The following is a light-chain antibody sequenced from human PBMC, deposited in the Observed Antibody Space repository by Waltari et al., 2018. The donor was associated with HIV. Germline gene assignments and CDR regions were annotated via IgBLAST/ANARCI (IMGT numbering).Light chain of an antibody. V-gene: IGKV1-27*01. Sequence: DIQMTQSPSSLSASVGDRVTIPCRASQGISNYLAWYQQKPGKVPKLLIYAASTLQSGVPSRFSGSGFGTDFTLTISSLQPEDVATYFCQKYNSAPPFTFGPGTKVDIK. CDR2: AAS. CDR3: QKYNSAPPFT. J-gene: IGKJ3*01. CDR1: QGISNY.